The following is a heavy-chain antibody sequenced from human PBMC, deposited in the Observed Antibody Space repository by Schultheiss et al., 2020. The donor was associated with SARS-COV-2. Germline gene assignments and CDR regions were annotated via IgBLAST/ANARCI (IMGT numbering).Heavy chain of an antibody. D-gene: IGHD3-16*01. Sequence: GGSLRLSCAASGFTFSSYSMNWVRQAPGKGLEWVSAISGSGGSTYYADSVKGRFTISRDNSKNMLYLQMSSLRAEDTAVYYCAKFEGDIVQRYYFDYWGQGTLVTVSS. CDR2: ISGSGGST. CDR1: GFTFSSYS. V-gene: IGHV3-23*01. CDR3: AKFEGDIVQRYYFDY. J-gene: IGHJ4*02.